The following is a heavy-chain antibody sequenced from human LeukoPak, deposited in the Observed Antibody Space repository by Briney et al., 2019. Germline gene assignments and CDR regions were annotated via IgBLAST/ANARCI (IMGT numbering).Heavy chain of an antibody. V-gene: IGHV4-39*07. Sequence: SSETLSLTCTVSGGSISSSYSYWGWIRQPPGKGLEWIGNIYYSGSTYYNPSLKSRVTISVDTSKNHFSLKLNSVTAADTAMYYCARSDSSGYYHWAFDIWGQGTMVTVSS. CDR3: ARSDSSGYYHWAFDI. CDR1: GGSISSSYSY. D-gene: IGHD3-22*01. J-gene: IGHJ3*02. CDR2: IYYSGST.